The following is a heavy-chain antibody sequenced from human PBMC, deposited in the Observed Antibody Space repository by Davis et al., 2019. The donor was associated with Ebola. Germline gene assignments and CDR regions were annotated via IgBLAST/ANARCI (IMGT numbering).Heavy chain of an antibody. CDR3: ARAVPGKEDLDD. CDR2: ASHDGTTT. Sequence: PGGPLRLSCAAPGFPFSNYAMHCVRQTPDKGLAWVAVASHDGTTTYYEDSVKGRFTISRDNSKNTLYLQLNRLRTEDTAVYRCARAVPGKEDLDDWGQGTLVTVSS. V-gene: IGHV3-30*04. J-gene: IGHJ4*02. CDR1: GFPFSNYA. D-gene: IGHD6-19*01.